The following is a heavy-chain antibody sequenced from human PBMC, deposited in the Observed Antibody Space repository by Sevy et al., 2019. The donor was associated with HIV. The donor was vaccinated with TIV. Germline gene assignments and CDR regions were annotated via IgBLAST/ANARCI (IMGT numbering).Heavy chain of an antibody. V-gene: IGHV1-8*01. CDR2: MNPNNGNT. J-gene: IGHJ4*02. CDR1: GYTFTSFD. Sequence: ASVKDSCKASGYTFTSFDIKWVRQAPGQGLEWMGWMNPNNGNTGYAQNFQGRVIMTSNISISTAYMELSNLRSEDTAVYYCARMGYSYGYAVDFWGQGHLVTVSS. D-gene: IGHD5-18*01. CDR3: ARMGYSYGYAVDF.